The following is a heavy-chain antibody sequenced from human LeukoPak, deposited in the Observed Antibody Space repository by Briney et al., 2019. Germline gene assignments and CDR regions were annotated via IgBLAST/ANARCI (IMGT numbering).Heavy chain of an antibody. CDR3: ARRIGYCSSTSCYSNWFDP. J-gene: IGHJ5*02. CDR1: GYSFTSCW. V-gene: IGHV5-51*01. Sequence: GESLKISCKGSGYSFTSCWIGWVRQMPGKGLEWMGIIYPGDSDTRYSPSFQGQVTISADKSISTAYLQWSSLKASDTAMYYCARRIGYCSSTSCYSNWFDPWGQGTLVTVSS. CDR2: IYPGDSDT. D-gene: IGHD2-2*01.